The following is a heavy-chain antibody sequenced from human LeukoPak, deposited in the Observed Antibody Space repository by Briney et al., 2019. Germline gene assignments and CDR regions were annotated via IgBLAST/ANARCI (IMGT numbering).Heavy chain of an antibody. J-gene: IGHJ1*01. V-gene: IGHV3-7*01. CDR1: EFTFNRCW. Sequence: GGSLRLSCVVSEFTFNRCWMNWVRQAPGKGLEWVAHINPDGRDTYYVDSVKGRFTISRDNAQNSMYLQMNSLRVEDTAVYYCTSWGDTTAEYFQRWGQGTLVTVSS. CDR2: INPDGRDT. D-gene: IGHD2-21*02. CDR3: TSWGDTTAEYFQR.